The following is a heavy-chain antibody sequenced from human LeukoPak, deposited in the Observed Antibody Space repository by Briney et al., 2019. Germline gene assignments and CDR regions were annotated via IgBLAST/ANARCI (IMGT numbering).Heavy chain of an antibody. CDR2: IIPIFGTA. D-gene: IGHD1-26*01. CDR3: ARERVRELRSYYFDY. Sequence: ASVKVSCKASGYTFTSYGISWVRQAPGQGLEWMGGIIPIFGTANYAQKFQGRVTITADESTSTAYMELSSLRSEDTAVYYCARERVRELRSYYFDYWGQGTLVTVSS. V-gene: IGHV1-69*13. CDR1: GYTFTSYG. J-gene: IGHJ4*02.